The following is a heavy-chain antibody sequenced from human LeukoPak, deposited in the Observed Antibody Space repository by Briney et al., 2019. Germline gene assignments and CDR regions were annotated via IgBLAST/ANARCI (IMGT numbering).Heavy chain of an antibody. V-gene: IGHV4-38-2*02. CDR2: IYHSGST. CDR3: ARDAIWFGDENY. Sequence: SETLSLTCTVSGYSISSGYYWGWIRQPPGKGLEWIGSIYHSGSTYYNPSLKSRVTISVDTSKNQFSLKLSSVTAADTAVYYCARDAIWFGDENYWGQGTLVTVSS. CDR1: GYSISSGYY. D-gene: IGHD3-10*01. J-gene: IGHJ4*02.